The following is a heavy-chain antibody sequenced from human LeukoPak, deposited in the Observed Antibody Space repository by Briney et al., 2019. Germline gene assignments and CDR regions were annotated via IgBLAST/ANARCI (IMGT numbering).Heavy chain of an antibody. CDR2: ISYDGSNK. CDR1: GFTFSSYG. Sequence: PGGSLRLSCAVSGFTFSSYGMHWVRQAPGKGLEWVAVISYDGSNKYYADSVKGRFTISRDNSKNALYLQMNSLRAEDTAVYYCASIAASPPEDYWGQGTLVTVSS. D-gene: IGHD6-13*01. V-gene: IGHV3-30*03. J-gene: IGHJ4*02. CDR3: ASIAASPPEDY.